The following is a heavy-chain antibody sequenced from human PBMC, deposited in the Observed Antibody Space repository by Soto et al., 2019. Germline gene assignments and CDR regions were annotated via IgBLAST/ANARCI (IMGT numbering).Heavy chain of an antibody. Sequence: GGSLRLSRAASGFTFSSYGMHWVRQAPGKGLEWVAVIWYDGSNKYYADSVKGRFTISRDNSKNTLYLQMNSLRAEDTAVYYCARVRYSSEYYFDYWGQGTLVTVSS. CDR3: ARVRYSSEYYFDY. J-gene: IGHJ4*02. CDR2: IWYDGSNK. V-gene: IGHV3-33*01. CDR1: GFTFSSYG. D-gene: IGHD6-19*01.